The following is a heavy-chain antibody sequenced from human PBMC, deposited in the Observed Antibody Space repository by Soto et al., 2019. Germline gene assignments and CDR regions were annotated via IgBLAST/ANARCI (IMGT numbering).Heavy chain of an antibody. J-gene: IGHJ4*02. Sequence: GGSLRLSCAASGFTFSSYWMSWVRQAPGKGLEWVANIKQDGSEKYYVDSVKGRFTISRDNAKNSLYLQMNSLRAEDTAVYYCAREYSNIVATGPFDYWGQGTLVTVSS. D-gene: IGHD5-12*01. V-gene: IGHV3-7*01. CDR1: GFTFSSYW. CDR3: AREYSNIVATGPFDY. CDR2: IKQDGSEK.